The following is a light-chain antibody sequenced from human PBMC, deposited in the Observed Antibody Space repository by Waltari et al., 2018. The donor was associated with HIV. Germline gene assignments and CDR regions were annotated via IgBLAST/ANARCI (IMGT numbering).Light chain of an antibody. Sequence: EIILTQSPGTLSLSPGERATLSYRASQSVSSSHLAWYQQKPGQAPRLLIYGASSRATGIPDRFSGSGSGTDFILTISGLEPEDFAVYYCQQYGGSRWTFGQGTKVEIK. V-gene: IGKV3-20*01. CDR1: QSVSSSH. CDR2: GAS. CDR3: QQYGGSRWT. J-gene: IGKJ1*01.